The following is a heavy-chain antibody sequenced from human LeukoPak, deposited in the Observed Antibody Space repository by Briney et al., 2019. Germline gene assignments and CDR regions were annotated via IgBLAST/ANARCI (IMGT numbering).Heavy chain of an antibody. J-gene: IGHJ4*02. V-gene: IGHV4-59*08. CDR1: GGSISSYY. CDR3: ARGWGYFDY. CDR2: VYNSGST. D-gene: IGHD3-16*01. Sequence: SETLSLTCTVSGGSISSYYWSWIRQPPGKGLEWIAYVYNSGSTNHNPSLNSRVTISVDTPKNQCSLKLSSVTAADTAVYYCARGWGYFDYWGQGNLVPV.